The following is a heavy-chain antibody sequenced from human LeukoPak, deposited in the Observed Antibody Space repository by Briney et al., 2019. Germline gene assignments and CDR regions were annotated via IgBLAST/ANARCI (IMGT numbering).Heavy chain of an antibody. CDR2: IRNKDNSYTT. V-gene: IGHV3-72*01. D-gene: IGHD2/OR15-2a*01. J-gene: IGHJ4*02. Sequence: GGSLRLSCAASGFTFSDHYMDWVRLAPGKGLECVGRIRNKDNSYTTKYAPSLKGRFTISRDDSKNSLYLQMNSLKIQDTGVDYCNRGPKMSHVRLYYFDYWGQGTLVTVSS. CDR3: NRGPKMSHVRLYYFDY. CDR1: GFTFSDHY.